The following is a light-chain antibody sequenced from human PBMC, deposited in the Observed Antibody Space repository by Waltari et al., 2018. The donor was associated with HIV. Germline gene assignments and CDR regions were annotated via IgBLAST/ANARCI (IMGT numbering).Light chain of an antibody. V-gene: IGLV2-11*01. CDR2: DVS. CDR1: IREVGVYIF. Sequence: QSALTQPSSVSGSPGQSATISCTGPIREVGVYIFVSRYQQHPGKAPKLMIDDVSKRPSGVPDRFSGSKSGNTASLTISGLQAEDEADYYCCSYAGSYPVVFGGGTKLTVL. J-gene: IGLJ2*01. CDR3: CSYAGSYPVV.